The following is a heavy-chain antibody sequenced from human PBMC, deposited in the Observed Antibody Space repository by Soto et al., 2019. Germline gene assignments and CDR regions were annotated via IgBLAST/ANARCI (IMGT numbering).Heavy chain of an antibody. CDR1: GFTFSDCG. Sequence: VGSLRLSCAASGFTFSDCGMNWVRQTPGKGLEWVSYISGGGDTIYYADSVKGRFTISRDNAENSLFLQMSGLRDEDTAVYYCARCSRNSCYSYGVDVWGQGTTVTVSS. D-gene: IGHD2-15*01. J-gene: IGHJ6*02. CDR2: ISGGGDTI. CDR3: ARCSRNSCYSYGVDV. V-gene: IGHV3-48*02.